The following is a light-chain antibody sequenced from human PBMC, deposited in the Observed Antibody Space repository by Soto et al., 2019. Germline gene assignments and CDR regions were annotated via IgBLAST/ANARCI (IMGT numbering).Light chain of an antibody. V-gene: IGKV1-27*01. CDR1: QGIGVY. CDR2: AAS. Sequence: GDRVTITCRASQGIGVYLAWFQQKPGKVPKLLIYAASALQSGVPSRFSGSGSVTDFTLTISSLQPEDIATYYWQKYNSAPLTFGGGTRVEIK. CDR3: QKYNSAPLT. J-gene: IGKJ4*01.